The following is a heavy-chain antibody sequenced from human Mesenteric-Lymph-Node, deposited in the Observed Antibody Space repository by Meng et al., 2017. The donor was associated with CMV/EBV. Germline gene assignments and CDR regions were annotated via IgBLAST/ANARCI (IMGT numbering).Heavy chain of an antibody. J-gene: IGHJ4*02. V-gene: IGHV4-38-2*02. CDR1: GYSISSGYY. D-gene: IGHD2-15*01. Sequence: SETLSLTCTVSGYSISSGYYWGWIRQPPGKGLEWIGSIYHSGSTYYNPSLKSRITIPIDMSKNQFSLKLTSVTAADTAVYYCARDRHGGHLFDYWGQGTLVTVSS. CDR2: IYHSGST. CDR3: ARDRHGGHLFDY.